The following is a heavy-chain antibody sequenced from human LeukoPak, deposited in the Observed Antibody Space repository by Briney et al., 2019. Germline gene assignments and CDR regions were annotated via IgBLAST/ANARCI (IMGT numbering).Heavy chain of an antibody. CDR2: ITGSGSGI. CDR3: AREGDYDFLTCYYVCQF. CDR1: GFAFSNYA. J-gene: IGHJ4*02. D-gene: IGHD3-9*01. V-gene: IGHV3-23*01. Sequence: GASLRLSCAASGFAFSNYAMSWVRQAPGKGLEWVSAITGSGSGIYYADSMKSVFTISRDTSKNTPYLQIDSLRDDDTDVYYCAREGDYDFLTCYYVCQFWGERPLVPVS.